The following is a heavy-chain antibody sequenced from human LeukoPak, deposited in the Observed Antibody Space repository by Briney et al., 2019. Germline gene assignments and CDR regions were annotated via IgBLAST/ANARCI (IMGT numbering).Heavy chain of an antibody. Sequence: GESLKISCKGSGYSFTSYWIGWVRQMPGKGLEWMGIIYPGDSDTRYSPSFQGQVTISADKSISTAYLQWSSLKASDTAMYYCARHESGSFLGYVETPKGVDYWGQGTLVTVSS. CDR2: IYPGDSDT. D-gene: IGHD3-10*01. CDR3: ARHESGSFLGYVETPKGVDY. J-gene: IGHJ4*02. CDR1: GYSFTSYW. V-gene: IGHV5-51*01.